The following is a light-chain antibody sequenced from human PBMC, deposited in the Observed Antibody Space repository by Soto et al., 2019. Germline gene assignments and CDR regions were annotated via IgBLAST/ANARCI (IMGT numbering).Light chain of an antibody. CDR2: DDT. CDR1: SSNIGGNS. V-gene: IGLV1-51*01. CDR3: GSWDSSLSAYV. Sequence: QSVLPQPPAVSAAPGQQVTISCPGSSSNIGGNSESWYQQLPGTAPKLLIYDDTKRPSGIPDRFSGSKSGTSTTLGITGFQTGDEADYYCGSWDSSLSAYVFGTGTKVT. J-gene: IGLJ1*01.